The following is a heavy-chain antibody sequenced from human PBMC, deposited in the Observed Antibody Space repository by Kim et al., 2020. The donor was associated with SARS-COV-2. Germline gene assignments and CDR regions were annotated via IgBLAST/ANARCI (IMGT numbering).Heavy chain of an antibody. CDR2: INTYSGNT. CDR1: GYTFTSYG. CDR3: AREGMIQGVLYYYYGMDV. Sequence: ASVKVSCKASGYTFTSYGITWVRQAPGQGLQWMGWINTYSGNTNYAQNLQGRVAMTTETSTSTAYMELRSLRSDDTAVYYCAREGMIQGVLYYYYGMDVWGQGTTVTVSS. J-gene: IGHJ6*02. D-gene: IGHD3-10*01. V-gene: IGHV1-18*01.